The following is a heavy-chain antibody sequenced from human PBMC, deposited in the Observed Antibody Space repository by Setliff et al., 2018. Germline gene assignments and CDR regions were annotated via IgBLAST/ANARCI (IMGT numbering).Heavy chain of an antibody. D-gene: IGHD2-8*01. V-gene: IGHV4-61*01. CDR1: GESIDSVATGNHY. J-gene: IGHJ4*02. CDR2: IYYSGST. CDR3: VSKKQGVYALDQ. Sequence: SETLSLTCIVSGESIDSVATGNHYWNWIRQPPGKPLGWIGYIYYSGSTNYNPSLKSRVNISLDTSKNQFSLKLSSVTAADTAVYYCVSKKQGVYALDQWGQGTLVTVSS.